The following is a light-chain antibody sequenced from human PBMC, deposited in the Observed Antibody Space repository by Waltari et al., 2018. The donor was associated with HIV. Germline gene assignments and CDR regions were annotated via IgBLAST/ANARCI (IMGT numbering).Light chain of an antibody. CDR2: ADS. J-gene: IGLJ3*02. CDR1: NIGSNT. CDR3: QVWDSRSDHPV. Sequence: SYVLTQPPSVSVAPGQTARITCGGNNIGSNTVHWYQQSPGQAPVLVVHADSDRPSGIPERFSGSNSWNTATLTISRVEAGDEADYYCQVWDSRSDHPVLGGGTRLTVL. V-gene: IGLV3-21*02.